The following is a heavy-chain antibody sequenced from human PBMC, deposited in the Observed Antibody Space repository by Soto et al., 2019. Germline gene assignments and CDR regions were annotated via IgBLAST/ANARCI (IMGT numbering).Heavy chain of an antibody. J-gene: IGHJ4*02. CDR3: ARDQTDSGGYSDS. Sequence: QVQLVESGGGVVQPGGSLRLSCEASGFPFSSFGIHWVRQAPGKGLEWLAIIWNDGSNEYYADSVKGRFTMSRDNSKNTVYLQVSNLRAEDTAVYFCARDQTDSGGYSDSWGQGTLVTVSS. V-gene: IGHV3-33*01. CDR2: IWNDGSNE. D-gene: IGHD2-15*01. CDR1: GFPFSSFG.